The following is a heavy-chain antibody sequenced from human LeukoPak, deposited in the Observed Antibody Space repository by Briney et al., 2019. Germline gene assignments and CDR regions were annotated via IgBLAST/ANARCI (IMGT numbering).Heavy chain of an antibody. Sequence: GESLKISGKGSGYSFTSYGFSWVRQLPGKGLEGMGIFYPGDSDTRYSPSFKGEVTISADKSSSHAYLKWSSLKPSDTAMYYCARHGPDIVVVPPDYWGQGTLVTVSS. V-gene: IGHV5-51*01. CDR3: ARHGPDIVVVPPDY. CDR2: FYPGDSDT. J-gene: IGHJ4*02. CDR1: GYSFTSYG. D-gene: IGHD2-2*01.